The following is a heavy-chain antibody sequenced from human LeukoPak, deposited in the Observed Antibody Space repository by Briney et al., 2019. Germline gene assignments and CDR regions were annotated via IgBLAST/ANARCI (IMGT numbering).Heavy chain of an antibody. D-gene: IGHD1-1*01. J-gene: IGHJ5*02. CDR1: GFTFSAYW. CDR3: ARMGGSNWNREVNWFDP. V-gene: IGHV3-7*01. CDR2: IGQHGRHK. Sequence: PGGSLRLSCAASGFTFSAYWMSCGSQTPEKGLEWVANIGQHGRHKNSVDSVKGRFIISRDNAHTSLYLQMDSLRAADMAVYYCARMGGSNWNREVNWFDPWGQGTLVTVSS.